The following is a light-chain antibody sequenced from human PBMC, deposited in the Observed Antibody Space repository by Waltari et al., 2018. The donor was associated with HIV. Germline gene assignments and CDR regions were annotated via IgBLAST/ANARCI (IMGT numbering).Light chain of an antibody. CDR2: GAS. J-gene: IGKJ4*01. V-gene: IGKV3-20*01. CDR1: QSVSSNY. Sequence: EIVLTQSPGTLSLSPGERVTLSCRASQSVSSNYFAWYQQRPGQAPRLLIYGASFRVTGIPDRFSGSGSGTDFTLTITRLEPEDFAVYYCHQYGGSPLTFGGGTKVEIK. CDR3: HQYGGSPLT.